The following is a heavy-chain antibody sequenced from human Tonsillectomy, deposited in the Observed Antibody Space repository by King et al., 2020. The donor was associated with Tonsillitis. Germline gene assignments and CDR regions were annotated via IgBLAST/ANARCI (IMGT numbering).Heavy chain of an antibody. Sequence: QLVQSGAEVKKPGSSVKVSCKASGGTFSSYGISWVRQAPGQGLEWMGRIVPILGTPHYAQKFQGRVTLTADTSTNTAYMELTSLRSDDTAVYYCARDRDVVVPAVIRFGPWGQGTLVTVSS. CDR2: IVPILGTP. V-gene: IGHV1-69*04. D-gene: IGHD2-2*01. CDR1: GGTFSSYG. J-gene: IGHJ5*02. CDR3: ARDRDVVVPAVIRFGP.